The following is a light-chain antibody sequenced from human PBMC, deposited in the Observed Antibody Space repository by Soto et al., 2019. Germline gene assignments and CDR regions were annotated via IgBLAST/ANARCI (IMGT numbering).Light chain of an antibody. CDR1: SSDVGRYNY. J-gene: IGLJ1*01. CDR3: SSYTSSSTYV. CDR2: DVT. Sequence: QSVLTQPASVSGSPGQSITISCTGTSSDVGRYNYVSWYQQHPGKAPKLMVSDVTNRPSGVSNRSSGSKSGNTASLTISGLQAEDEADYYCSSYTSSSTYVFGTGTKVTVL. V-gene: IGLV2-14*01.